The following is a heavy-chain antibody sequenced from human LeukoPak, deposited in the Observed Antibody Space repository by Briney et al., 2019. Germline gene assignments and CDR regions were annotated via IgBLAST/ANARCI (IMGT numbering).Heavy chain of an antibody. CDR3: ARVHTTVTTYYFDY. J-gene: IGHJ4*02. V-gene: IGHV4-61*01. CDR1: GGSVSSGSYY. D-gene: IGHD4-17*01. CDR2: IYYSGST. Sequence: PSETLSLTCTVSGGSVSSGSYYWSWIRQPPGKGLEWIGYIYYSGSTNYNPSLKSRVTISVDTSKNQFSLELSSVTAADTAVYYCARVHTTVTTYYFDYWGQGTLVTVSS.